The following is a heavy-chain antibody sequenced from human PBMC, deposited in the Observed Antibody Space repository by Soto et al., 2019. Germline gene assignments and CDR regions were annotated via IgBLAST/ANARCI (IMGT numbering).Heavy chain of an antibody. CDR3: AKIPTMVRGVISLPYGMDG. CDR1: GFTVSTYD. V-gene: IGHV3-48*01. D-gene: IGHD3-10*01. CDR2: ISRRYSTI. Sequence: GSLRLSCAASGFTVSTYDMNWVRQAPGKGLEWIASISRRYSTIYYADSVKGRFTISRDNAKNSLYLQMNSLRAEGTAVYYCAKIPTMVRGVISLPYGMDGWGQGTTVTVSS. J-gene: IGHJ6*02.